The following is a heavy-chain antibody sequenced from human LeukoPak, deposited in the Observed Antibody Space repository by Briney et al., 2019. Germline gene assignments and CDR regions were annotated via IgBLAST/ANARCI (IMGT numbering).Heavy chain of an antibody. CDR1: GFTFSSNA. J-gene: IGHJ6*03. D-gene: IGHD2-15*01. Sequence: GRSLRLSCAASGFTFSSNAMHWVRQAPGKGLEWVAIISHDGSKKYDADSVKGRFTISRDNSKNTLYLQMNSLRPEDTAVYYCARGYDYYYMDVWGKGTTVSVSS. CDR3: ARGYDYYYMDV. CDR2: ISHDGSKK. V-gene: IGHV3-30-3*01.